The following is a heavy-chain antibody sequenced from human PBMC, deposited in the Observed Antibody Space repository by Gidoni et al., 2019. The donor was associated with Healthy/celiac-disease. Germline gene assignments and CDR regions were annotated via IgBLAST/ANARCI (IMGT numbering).Heavy chain of an antibody. J-gene: IGHJ4*02. D-gene: IGHD3-22*01. CDR1: GFTFSSYS. CDR2: ISSSSSYI. CDR3: ARGRSDYYDSSGLY. V-gene: IGHV3-21*01. Sequence: EVQLVESGGGLVKPGGSLRLSCAPSGFTFSSYSMNWVRQAPGKGLEWVSSISSSSSYIYYADSVKGRFTISRDNAKNSLYLQMNSLRAEDTAVYYCARGRSDYYDSSGLYWGQGTLVTVSS.